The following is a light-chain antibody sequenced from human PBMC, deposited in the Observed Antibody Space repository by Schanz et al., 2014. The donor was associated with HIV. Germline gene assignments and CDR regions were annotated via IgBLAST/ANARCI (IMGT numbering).Light chain of an antibody. J-gene: IGLJ3*02. CDR1: SSDVGRYDY. CDR2: DVT. Sequence: QSALTQHASVSGSPGQSITISCTGTSSDVGRYDYVSWYQHHPGKAPKLIIYDVTSRPSGVSNRFSGSRSGNTASLTVSGLQAEDEGDYFCSSYEGNNILVFGGGTKLTVL. V-gene: IGLV2-14*03. CDR3: SSYEGNNILV.